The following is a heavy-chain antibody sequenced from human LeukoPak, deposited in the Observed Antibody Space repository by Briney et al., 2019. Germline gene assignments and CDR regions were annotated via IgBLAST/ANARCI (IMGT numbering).Heavy chain of an antibody. D-gene: IGHD3-16*01. CDR3: AKDLKPHYYDYVDY. V-gene: IGHV3-23*01. Sequence: PGGSLRLSCAASGFTYSSYAMSWVRQAPGKGLEWVSAISGSGGSTYYADSVKGRFTISRDNSKNTLYLQMNSLRAGDTAVYYCAKDLKPHYYDYVDYWGQGTLVTVSS. CDR1: GFTYSSYA. J-gene: IGHJ4*02. CDR2: ISGSGGST.